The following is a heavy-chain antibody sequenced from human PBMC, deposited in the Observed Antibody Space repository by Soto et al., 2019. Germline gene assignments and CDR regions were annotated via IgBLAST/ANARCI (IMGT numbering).Heavy chain of an antibody. CDR2: IYYSGST. Sequence: SETLSLTCTVSGGSISSGGYYWSWIRQHPGKGLEWIGYIYYSGSTYYNPSLKSRVTISVDTSKNQFSLKLSSVTAADTAVYYCARASQYCTTGVCSTVYFDYWGQGTLVTLSS. V-gene: IGHV4-31*03. D-gene: IGHD2-8*01. J-gene: IGHJ4*02. CDR3: ARASQYCTTGVCSTVYFDY. CDR1: GGSISSGGYY.